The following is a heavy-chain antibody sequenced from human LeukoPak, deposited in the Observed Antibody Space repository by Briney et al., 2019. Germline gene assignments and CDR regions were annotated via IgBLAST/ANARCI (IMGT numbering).Heavy chain of an antibody. CDR1: GYTFTGSY. CDR3: ARVESRVVVATVFDY. D-gene: IGHD5-12*01. Sequence: ASVKVSCKTSGYTFTGSYIHWVRQAPGQGLEWMGWINPYSGDTNYAQKFQGRFTMARDTSISTAYMELSRLASDDTAVYFCARVESRVVVATVFDYWGQGTLVTVSS. CDR2: INPYSGDT. J-gene: IGHJ4*02. V-gene: IGHV1-2*02.